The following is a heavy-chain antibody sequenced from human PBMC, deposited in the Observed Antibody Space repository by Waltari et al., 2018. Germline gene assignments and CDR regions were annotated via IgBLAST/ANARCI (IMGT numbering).Heavy chain of an antibody. Sequence: QVQLEQSGAEVKKPGASMKVSCKVSGYALSELSMHWVRQAPGEGLEWMGGCNPEDGEIIYAQKFRGRVTMTEDTSTETVYVDLSSLRSEDTAVYYCATSNSGGRRGFDYWGQGTLVTVSS. CDR2: CNPEDGEI. V-gene: IGHV1-24*01. CDR1: GYALSELS. J-gene: IGHJ4*02. CDR3: ATSNSGGRRGFDY. D-gene: IGHD2-15*01.